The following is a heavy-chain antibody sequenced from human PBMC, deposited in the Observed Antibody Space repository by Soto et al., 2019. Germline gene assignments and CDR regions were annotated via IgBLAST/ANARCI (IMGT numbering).Heavy chain of an antibody. CDR3: ARGIQYFRDSSGYYYDY. D-gene: IGHD3-22*01. V-gene: IGHV4-31*03. J-gene: IGHJ4*02. CDR1: GGSISSGGYY. CDR2: VYYTGST. Sequence: SETLSLTCMVSGGSISSGGYYWSWIRQHPGKDLEWIGYVYYTGSTDYNPSLKTRLTMSVDTSKNQFSLKLSSVTAADTAIYYCARGIQYFRDSSGYYYDYWGQGTLVT.